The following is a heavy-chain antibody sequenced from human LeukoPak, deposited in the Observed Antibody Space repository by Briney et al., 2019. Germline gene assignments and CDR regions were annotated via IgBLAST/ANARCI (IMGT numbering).Heavy chain of an antibody. CDR3: ARVYSYGFDAFDI. V-gene: IGHV1-2*02. Sequence: ASVKVSCKASGYTFTGYYMHWVRQAPGQGLEWMGWINPNSGGTNYAQKFQGRVTMTRDTSISTAYMELSRLRSDDTAVYYCARVYSYGFDAFDIWGQGTMVTVSS. J-gene: IGHJ3*02. CDR2: INPNSGGT. D-gene: IGHD5-18*01. CDR1: GYTFTGYY.